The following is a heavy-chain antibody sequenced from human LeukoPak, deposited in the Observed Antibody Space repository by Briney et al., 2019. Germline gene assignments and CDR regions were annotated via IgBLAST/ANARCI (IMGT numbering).Heavy chain of an antibody. CDR1: GYTFTTYD. Sequence: ASVKVSCKASGYTFTTYDLNWVRQATGQGFEWMGWVNPNSGNAGYAQKFQGRVTMTRNTSISTAYMELSNLTSEDTAVYYCARRIRGAPTDYWGQGTLVTVSS. D-gene: IGHD3-10*01. V-gene: IGHV1-8*01. J-gene: IGHJ4*02. CDR2: VNPNSGNA. CDR3: ARRIRGAPTDY.